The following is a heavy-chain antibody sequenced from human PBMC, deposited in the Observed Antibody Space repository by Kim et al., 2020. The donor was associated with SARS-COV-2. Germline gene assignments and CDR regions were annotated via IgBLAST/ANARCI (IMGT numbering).Heavy chain of an antibody. J-gene: IGHJ4*02. CDR2: IIPILGIA. CDR3: ARGARPYYDILTGYYRY. V-gene: IGHV1-69*04. CDR1: GGTFSSYA. Sequence: SVKVSCKASGGTFSSYAISWVRQAPGQGLEWMGRIIPILGIANYAQKFQGRVTITADKSTSTAYMELSSLRSEDTAVYYCARGARPYYDILTGYYRYWGQGTLVTVSS. D-gene: IGHD3-9*01.